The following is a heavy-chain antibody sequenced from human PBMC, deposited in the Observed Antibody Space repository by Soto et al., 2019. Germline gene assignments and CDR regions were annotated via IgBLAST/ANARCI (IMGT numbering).Heavy chain of an antibody. Sequence: QVQLQESGPGLVKPSETLSLTCTVSGGSISNYYWRWIRQSLGKGLEWIGHIYYTGGTNYNPSLKSRVTISIDTSKNQFSLKLNSVTAADTAVYYCARGYSYGFPIGYWGQGTLATVSS. CDR2: IYYTGGT. CDR1: GGSISNYY. D-gene: IGHD5-18*01. V-gene: IGHV4-59*01. CDR3: ARGYSYGFPIGY. J-gene: IGHJ4*02.